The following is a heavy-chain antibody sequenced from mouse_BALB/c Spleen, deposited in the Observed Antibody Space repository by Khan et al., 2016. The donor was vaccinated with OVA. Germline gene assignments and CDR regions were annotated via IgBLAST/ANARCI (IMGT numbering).Heavy chain of an antibody. CDR3: SRAGGYYAWFAY. D-gene: IGHD2-3*01. Sequence: EVQLQESGGGLVQPGGSMKLSCVASGFTFSNFWMNWVRQSPEKGLEWVAEIRLKSNNYATHYAESVKGRFTISRDDSKSSVYLQMNNLRAEDTGIYYCSRAGGYYAWFAYWGQGTLVTVSA. J-gene: IGHJ3*01. CDR1: GFTFSNFW. V-gene: IGHV6-6*02. CDR2: IRLKSNNYAT.